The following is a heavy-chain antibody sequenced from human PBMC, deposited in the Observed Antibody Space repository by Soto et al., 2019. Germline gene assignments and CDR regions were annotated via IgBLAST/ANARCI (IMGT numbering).Heavy chain of an antibody. CDR3: ASQTRYSSGWSGGFDP. CDR2: IYHSGST. D-gene: IGHD6-19*01. V-gene: IGHV4-4*02. Sequence: SETLSLTCAVSGGSISSSNWWSWVRQPPGKGLEWIGEIYHSGSTNYNPSLKSRVTISVDKSKNQFSLKLSSVTAADTAVYYCASQTRYSSGWSGGFDPWGQGTLVTVSS. CDR1: GGSISSSNW. J-gene: IGHJ5*02.